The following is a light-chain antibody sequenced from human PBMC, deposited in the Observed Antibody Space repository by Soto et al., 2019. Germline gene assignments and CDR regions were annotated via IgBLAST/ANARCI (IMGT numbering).Light chain of an antibody. Sequence: EIVLTQSPGTLSLSPGERATLSCRASRSVSNNYLAWCQQRPGQAPRLLIYGASTRAAGIPDRFSGSGSGTDFTLTITRLEPEDSAVYFCQQYTGPPTTFGQGTRLESK. CDR3: QQYTGPPTT. J-gene: IGKJ5*01. CDR1: RSVSNNY. V-gene: IGKV3-20*01. CDR2: GAS.